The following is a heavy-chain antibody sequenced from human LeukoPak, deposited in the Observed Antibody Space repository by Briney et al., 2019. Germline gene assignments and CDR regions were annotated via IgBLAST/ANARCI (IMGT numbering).Heavy chain of an antibody. CDR2: ISAYNGNT. V-gene: IGHV1-18*01. Sequence: ASVKVSFTASGYTFTSYGISWGRQAPGQGLEWMGWISAYNGNTNYAQKLQGRVTMTTDTSTSTAYMGLRSLRSDDTAVYYCARDLPVVPAANAGYYYYGMDVWGQGTTVTVSS. CDR1: GYTFTSYG. D-gene: IGHD2-2*01. J-gene: IGHJ6*02. CDR3: ARDLPVVPAANAGYYYYGMDV.